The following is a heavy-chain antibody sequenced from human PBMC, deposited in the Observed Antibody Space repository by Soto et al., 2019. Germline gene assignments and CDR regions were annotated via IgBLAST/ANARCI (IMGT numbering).Heavy chain of an antibody. CDR1: GGTFSSYA. J-gene: IGHJ6*02. V-gene: IGHV1-69*01. CDR2: IIPIFGTA. CDR3: ARRGYYDRSGYYQPDGMDV. Sequence: QVQLVQSGAEVKKPGSSVKVSCKASGGTFSSYAISWVRQAPGQGLEWMGGIIPIFGTANYAQKFQGRVTITAEEATSTAYMELSSLRSADTAVYYGARRGYYDRSGYYQPDGMDVWGQGTTVTVSS. D-gene: IGHD3-22*01.